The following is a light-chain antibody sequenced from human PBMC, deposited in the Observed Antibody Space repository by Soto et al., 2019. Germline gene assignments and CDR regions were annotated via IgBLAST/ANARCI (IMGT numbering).Light chain of an antibody. V-gene: IGLV2-23*01. CDR2: EGS. CDR3: CSYAGGSTLI. Sequence: QSALTQPASVSGSPGQSITISCTGTSSDVGSYNLVSWYQQHPGKAPKLMIYEGSKRHSGVSNRFSGSKSGNTASLTISGLQAEDESDYYCCSYAGGSTLIFGGGTKLTVL. J-gene: IGLJ2*01. CDR1: SSDVGSYNL.